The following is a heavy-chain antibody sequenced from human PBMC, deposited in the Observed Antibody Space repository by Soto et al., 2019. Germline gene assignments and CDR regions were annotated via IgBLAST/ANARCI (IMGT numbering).Heavy chain of an antibody. CDR2: IIGSTGST. Sequence: ASVRLSCAACGCTFISSDMCWVRQAPGQGLEWVSTIIGSTGSTFYADSVKGRFTISRDNSKNTLYLQMSGLRAEDTAVYYCAKGAWLDYWGQGTLVTVSS. V-gene: IGHV3-23*01. CDR1: GCTFISSD. CDR3: AKGAWLDY. J-gene: IGHJ4*02.